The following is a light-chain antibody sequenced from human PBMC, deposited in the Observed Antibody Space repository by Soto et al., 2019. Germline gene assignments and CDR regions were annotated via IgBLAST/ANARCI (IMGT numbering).Light chain of an antibody. Sequence: DIRMTQSPSTLSGSVGDRVTITCRASQTISSWLAWYQQKPGKAPKLLIYKASTLETGVPSRFSGSGFGTEFTLTISSLQPDDFATYYCQQYETYWTFGQGNKVDIK. CDR3: QQYETYWT. V-gene: IGKV1-5*03. CDR1: QTISSW. J-gene: IGKJ1*01. CDR2: KAS.